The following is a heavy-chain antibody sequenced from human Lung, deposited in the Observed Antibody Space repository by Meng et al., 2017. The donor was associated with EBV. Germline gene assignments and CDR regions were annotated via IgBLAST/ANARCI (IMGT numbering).Heavy chain of an antibody. CDR3: ARDLWPHIVVVTAPSEF. CDR1: GYTFSSYG. CDR2: ISTYNDNP. J-gene: IGHJ4*02. Sequence: SGSEVRRPGALVKVSCKASGYTFSSYGFTWVRQAPGQGLEWLGWISTYNDNPKYAQKVQGRVTMTADTSTSTAYMELRSLTSDDTAVYYCARDLWPHIVVVTAPSEFWGQGTLVTVSS. D-gene: IGHD2-21*02. V-gene: IGHV1-18*01.